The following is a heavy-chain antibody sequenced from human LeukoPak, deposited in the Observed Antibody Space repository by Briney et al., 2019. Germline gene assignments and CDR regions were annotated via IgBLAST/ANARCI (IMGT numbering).Heavy chain of an antibody. D-gene: IGHD3-22*01. CDR2: ISAYNANT. V-gene: IGHV1-18*01. CDR1: GYTFTNYG. J-gene: IGHJ4*02. Sequence: ASVKVSCKASGYTFTNYGIIWVRQAPGQGLEWMGWISAYNANTNYPQKVQGRVTLTTDTSTSTAYMELRSLTSDDTAVYYCARSHSGSLRAPFDYWGQGILVTVSS. CDR3: ARSHSGSLRAPFDY.